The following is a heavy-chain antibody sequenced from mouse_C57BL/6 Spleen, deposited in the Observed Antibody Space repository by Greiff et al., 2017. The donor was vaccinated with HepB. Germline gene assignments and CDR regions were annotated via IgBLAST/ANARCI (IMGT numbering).Heavy chain of an antibody. CDR2: IDPSDSYT. CDR1: GYTFTSYW. D-gene: IGHD2-3*01. Sequence: QVQLQQPGAELVMPGASVKLSCKASGYTFTSYWMHWVKQRPGQGLEWIGEIDPSDSYTNYNQKFKGKSTLTVDKSSSTAYMQLSSLTSEDSAVYYCARNDGYGDYYAMDYWGQGTSVTVSS. CDR3: ARNDGYGDYYAMDY. V-gene: IGHV1-69*01. J-gene: IGHJ4*01.